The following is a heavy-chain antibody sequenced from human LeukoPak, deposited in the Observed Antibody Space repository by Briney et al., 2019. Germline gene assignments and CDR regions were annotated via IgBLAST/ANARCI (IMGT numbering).Heavy chain of an antibody. V-gene: IGHV3-21*01. CDR2: ISSSSSYI. J-gene: IGHJ5*02. CDR3: ARDGSYYDSSGYYYVDWFDP. D-gene: IGHD3-22*01. CDR1: GFTFSSYS. Sequence: GGSLRLSCAASGFTFSSYSMNWVRQAPGKGLEWVSSISSSSSYIYYADSVKGRFTISRDNAKNSLYLQMNSLRAEDTAVYYCARDGSYYDSSGYYYVDWFDPWGQGTLVTVSS.